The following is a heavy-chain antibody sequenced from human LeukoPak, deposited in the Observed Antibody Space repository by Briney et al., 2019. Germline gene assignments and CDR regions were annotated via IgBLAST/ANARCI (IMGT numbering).Heavy chain of an antibody. V-gene: IGHV1-46*02. CDR1: GYNLNTYH. CDR3: ATEYVRTHYFDW. Sequence: APVRDSCKASGYNLNTYHMHWVRQAPGQGLEWMGIITSTGTTKICAQKFQGRVTMARDTSTSTVYMDLSSLRSDDTAVYYCATEYVRTHYFDWWGHGNLFTVSS. CDR2: ITSTGTTK. D-gene: IGHD3-16*01. J-gene: IGHJ4*01.